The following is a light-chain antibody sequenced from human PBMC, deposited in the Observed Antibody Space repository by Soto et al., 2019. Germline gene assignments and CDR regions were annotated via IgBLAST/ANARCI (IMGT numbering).Light chain of an antibody. CDR2: EVS. CDR1: SSDVGYYNY. V-gene: IGLV2-14*01. J-gene: IGLJ1*01. Sequence: QSALTQPASVSGSPGQSITISCTGTSSDVGYYNYVSWYQQHPGNAPKLIIYEVSNRPAGVSNRFSGSKSGNTASLTISGLQAEDEADYYCSSYTSSSTLDVFGIWTKLTVL. CDR3: SSYTSSSTLDV.